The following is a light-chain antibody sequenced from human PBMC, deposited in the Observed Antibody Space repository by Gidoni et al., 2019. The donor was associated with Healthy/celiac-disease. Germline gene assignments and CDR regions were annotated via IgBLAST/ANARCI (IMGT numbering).Light chain of an antibody. CDR3: NSRDSSGNHYV. CDR1: SLRSYY. V-gene: IGLV3-19*01. Sequence: SSELTQDPAVSVALGQTVRLTCQGDSLRSYYASWYQQKTGQAPVLVIYGKNNRTSGIPDRFSGSSSGNTASLTITGAQAEDEADYYCNSRDSSGNHYVFVTGTKVTVL. J-gene: IGLJ1*01. CDR2: GKN.